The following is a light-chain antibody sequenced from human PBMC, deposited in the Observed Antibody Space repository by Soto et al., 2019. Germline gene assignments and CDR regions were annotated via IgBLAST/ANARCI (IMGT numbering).Light chain of an antibody. CDR3: STWDDSLNGRV. Sequence: QSVLTQPPSASGTPGQRVTISCSGSSSNIGSNYVYWYHQLPGTAPKLVIYRNNQRPSGVPDRFSASKSGTSASLAISGLRSEDEADYHCSTWDDSLNGRVFGGGTKLTVL. CDR2: RNN. J-gene: IGLJ3*02. V-gene: IGLV1-47*01. CDR1: SSNIGSNY.